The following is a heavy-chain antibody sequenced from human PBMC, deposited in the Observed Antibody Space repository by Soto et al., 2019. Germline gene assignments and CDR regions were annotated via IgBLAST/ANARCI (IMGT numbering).Heavy chain of an antibody. CDR3: AKVRPSLGGTGRGAMDV. J-gene: IGHJ6*02. Sequence: DVQLLESGVGLVQPGGSLRLSCEASGFTFSSYAMTWVRQSPGDGLEWVSAISGSGGSTYYPNSVKGRFTVSRDNSKDTLYLQMNGLRVDDTAVYYCAKVRPSLGGTGRGAMDVWGQGTTVTVSS. CDR1: GFTFSSYA. CDR2: ISGSGGST. D-gene: IGHD3-16*01. V-gene: IGHV3-23*01.